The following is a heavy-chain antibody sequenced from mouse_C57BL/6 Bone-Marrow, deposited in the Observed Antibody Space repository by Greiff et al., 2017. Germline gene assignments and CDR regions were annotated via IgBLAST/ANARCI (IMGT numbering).Heavy chain of an antibody. CDR3: ARGAHATGAWFAY. J-gene: IGHJ3*01. CDR1: GYAFSSSW. CDR2: IYPGDGDT. Sequence: QVQLQQSGPELVKPGASVKISCKASGYAFSSSWMNWVKQRPGKGLEWIGRIYPGDGDTNYNGKFKGKATLTADKSSSTAYMQLSSLTSEDSAVYVGARGAHATGAWFAYWGQGTLVTVSA. D-gene: IGHD3-2*02. V-gene: IGHV1-82*01.